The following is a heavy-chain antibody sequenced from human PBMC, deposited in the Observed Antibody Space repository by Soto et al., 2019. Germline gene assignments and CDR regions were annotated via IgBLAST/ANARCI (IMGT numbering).Heavy chain of an antibody. CDR2: IYYSGST. Sequence: SETLSLTCTVSDGSISNGRYYWSWIRQHPGKGLEWIVYIYYSGSTNYNPSLKSRVTISVDTSKNQFSLKLSSVTAADTAVYYCARERYELNYYYYMDVWGKGTTVTVSS. V-gene: IGHV4-61*01. CDR1: DGSISNGRYY. D-gene: IGHD1-1*01. CDR3: ARERYELNYYYYMDV. J-gene: IGHJ6*03.